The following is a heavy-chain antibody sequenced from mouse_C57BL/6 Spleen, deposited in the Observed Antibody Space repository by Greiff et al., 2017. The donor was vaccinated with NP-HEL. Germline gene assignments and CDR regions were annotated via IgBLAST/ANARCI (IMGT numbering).Heavy chain of an antibody. CDR3: ASSNEGCVWFAY. Sequence: VQLQQPGAELVKPGASVKLSCKASGYTFTSYWMHWVKQRPGQGLEWIGMIHPNSGSTDYNEKFKSKATLTADKSSSTAYMQLSSLTSEDSDVYYCASSNEGCVWFAYWGQGILVSASA. CDR1: GYTFTSYW. J-gene: IGHJ3*01. CDR2: IHPNSGST. D-gene: IGHD3-3*01. V-gene: IGHV1-64*01.